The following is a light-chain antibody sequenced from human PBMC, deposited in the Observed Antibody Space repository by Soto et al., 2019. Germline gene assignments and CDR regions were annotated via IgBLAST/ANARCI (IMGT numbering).Light chain of an antibody. CDR3: QQRSNWPPLLT. CDR1: QSVSTN. CDR2: DAS. Sequence: DIVLTQSQATLPFSPGQRATLYCKACQSVSTNLAWYQQRPGQAPRLLIYDASNRATGIPARFSGSGSGTDFTLTISSLEPEDFAVYYCQQRSNWPPLLTFGGGTKV. J-gene: IGKJ4*01. V-gene: IGKV3-11*01.